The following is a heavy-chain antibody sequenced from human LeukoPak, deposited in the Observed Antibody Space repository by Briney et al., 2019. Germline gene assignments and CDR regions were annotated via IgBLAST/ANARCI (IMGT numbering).Heavy chain of an antibody. J-gene: IGHJ4*02. V-gene: IGHV4-39*01. CDR1: VDSIISISNY. Sequence: SETLSRTCTVSVDSIISISNYWGWIRQPPGKVLERIWNIYYTGRTYYNPSLKSRVTIYFDTTKKQFTRKLSSVAAADTAVYYCAIHFGYYDFWSGYIDYWGQGSLVTVSS. CDR3: AIHFGYYDFWSGYIDY. CDR2: IYYTGRT. D-gene: IGHD3-3*01.